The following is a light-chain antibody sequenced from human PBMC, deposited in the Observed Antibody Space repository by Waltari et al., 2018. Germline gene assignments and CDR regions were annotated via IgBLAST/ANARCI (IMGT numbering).Light chain of an antibody. V-gene: IGKV3-20*01. Sequence: EIVLTQSPGTLSLSPGERSTLSCRASPSVGRYLAWYQQKPGQAPSLLIYDASTRATGVPDRFSGSGSGTDVSLTISRLASEDFAVYYCQKYVNLPATFGQGTKGEFK. CDR3: QKYVNLPAT. CDR2: DAS. CDR1: PSVGRY. J-gene: IGKJ1*01.